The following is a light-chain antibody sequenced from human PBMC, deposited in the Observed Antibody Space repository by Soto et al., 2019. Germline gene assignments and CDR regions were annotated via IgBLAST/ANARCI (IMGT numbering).Light chain of an antibody. V-gene: IGLV2-14*03. J-gene: IGLJ1*01. CDR2: DVS. Sequence: QPALTQPASVSGVHGQSITIFCTGTSSDIGDSNYVSWYQQHPGKAPKLVIYDVSNRPSGVSNRFSGSKSANTASLTISGLQAEDEADYYCSSFRSSSTSYVFGTGTKVTVL. CDR3: SSFRSSSTSYV. CDR1: SSDIGDSNY.